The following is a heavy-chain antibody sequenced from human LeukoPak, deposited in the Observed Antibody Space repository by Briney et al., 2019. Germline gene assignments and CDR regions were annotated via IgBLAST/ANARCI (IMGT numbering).Heavy chain of an antibody. Sequence: GGSLRLSCSASGFTFSRYAMHWVRQAPGKGLEYVSAISSNGGSTYYADSVKGRFTISRDNSGNTLHLQMSSLRVEDTAVYYCVKDSSSGSYFDYWGQGTPVTVSS. J-gene: IGHJ4*02. CDR3: VKDSSSGSYFDY. CDR1: GFTFSRYA. V-gene: IGHV3-64D*06. D-gene: IGHD3-10*01. CDR2: ISSNGGST.